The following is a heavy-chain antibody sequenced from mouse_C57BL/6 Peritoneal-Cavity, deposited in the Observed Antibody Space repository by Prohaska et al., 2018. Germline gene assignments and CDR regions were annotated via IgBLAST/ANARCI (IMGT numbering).Heavy chain of an antibody. V-gene: IGHV11-2*01. J-gene: IGHJ1*03. CDR3: MRYGNYWYFDV. CDR1: GFTFSVFW. D-gene: IGHD2-1*01. Sequence: EVQLLETGGGLVQPGGSRGLSCEGSGFTFSVFWMSWVRQTPGKTLEWIGDINSDGSAINYAPSIKDRFTSFRDNDKSTLYLQMSNVRSEDTATYFCMRYGNYWYFDVWGTGTTITVSS. CDR2: INSDGSAI.